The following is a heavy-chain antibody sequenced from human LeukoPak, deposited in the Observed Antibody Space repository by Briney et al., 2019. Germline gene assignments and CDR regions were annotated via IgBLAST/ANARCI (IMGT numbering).Heavy chain of an antibody. CDR1: GYSISSGYY. CDR3: VNYYDSSDYQQPNHFDY. V-gene: IGHV4-38-2*02. J-gene: IGHJ4*02. D-gene: IGHD3-22*01. CDR2: IYHSGST. Sequence: SETLSLTCTVSGYSISSGYYWGWIRQPPGKGLEWIGSIYHSGSTYYNPSLKSRFTISVDTSKNQFSLKLSSVTAADTAVYYCVNYYDSSDYQQPNHFDYWGQGTLVTVSS.